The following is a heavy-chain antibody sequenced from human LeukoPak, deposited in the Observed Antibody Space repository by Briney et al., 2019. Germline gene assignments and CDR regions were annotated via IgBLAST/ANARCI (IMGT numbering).Heavy chain of an antibody. D-gene: IGHD6-19*01. CDR1: GFIVSDNY. Sequence: PGGSLRLSCAASGFIVSDNYMTWVRQAPAKGLEWVSVIYSDGTTYYADSVKGRFTVSRDNSKNTLYLQMNSLRVEDTAAYSCAREGSGWFFDYWGQGTLVTVSS. CDR3: AREGSGWFFDY. CDR2: IYSDGTT. J-gene: IGHJ4*02. V-gene: IGHV3-66*01.